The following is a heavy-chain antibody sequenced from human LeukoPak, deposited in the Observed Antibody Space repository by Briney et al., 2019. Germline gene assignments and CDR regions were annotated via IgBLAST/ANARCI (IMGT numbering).Heavy chain of an antibody. Sequence: GGSLRLSCAASGLTVSSNYMNWVRQAPGKGLEWVSVIHSGGSTYYADSVKGRSTISRDNSKNTLFLQMNSLRAEDTAVYYCARARSSTWPFDYWGQGTLVTVSS. CDR1: GLTVSSNY. CDR3: ARARSSTWPFDY. V-gene: IGHV3-53*01. D-gene: IGHD6-13*01. J-gene: IGHJ4*02. CDR2: IHSGGST.